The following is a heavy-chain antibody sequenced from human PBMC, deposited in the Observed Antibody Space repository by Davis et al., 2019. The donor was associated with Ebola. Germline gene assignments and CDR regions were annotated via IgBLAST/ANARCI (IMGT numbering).Heavy chain of an antibody. CDR3: AKHIAPGIRAFDY. J-gene: IGHJ4*02. D-gene: IGHD6-13*01. Sequence: GESLKISCAASGFTFSSDAMSWVRQAPGKGLEWLSGIGRTVADTYYADSVRGRFTVSRDNSKNTLYLQMNSLRADDTAVYYCAKHIAPGIRAFDYWGQGALVTVSS. CDR1: GFTFSSDA. V-gene: IGHV3-23*01. CDR2: IGRTVADT.